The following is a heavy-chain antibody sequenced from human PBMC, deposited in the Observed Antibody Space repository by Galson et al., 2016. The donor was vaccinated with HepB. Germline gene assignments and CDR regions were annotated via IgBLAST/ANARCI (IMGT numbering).Heavy chain of an antibody. J-gene: IGHJ5*02. V-gene: IGHV4-30-2*01. CDR2: ISHSGST. CDR3: ARGGYDFWSGPGSGWFDP. CDR1: GGSITTVGYA. D-gene: IGHD3-3*01. Sequence: LSLTCAVSGGSITTVGYAWSWIRQPPGKGLEWIGYISHSGSTYSNPSLKSRVTISVDGFKNQFSLKLSSVTAADTAVYYCARGGYDFWSGPGSGWFDPWGQGTLVTVSS.